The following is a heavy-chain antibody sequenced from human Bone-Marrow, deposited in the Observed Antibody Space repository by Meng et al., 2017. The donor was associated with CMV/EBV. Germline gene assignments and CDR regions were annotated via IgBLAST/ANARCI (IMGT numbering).Heavy chain of an antibody. J-gene: IGHJ4*02. CDR3: ARFDNTFFAYFDY. CDR1: GFTFSSYA. Sequence: GESLKISCAASGFTFSSYAMHWVRQAPGKGLEWVAVISYDGSNKYYADSVKGRFTISRDNSKNTLYLQMNSLRAEDTAVYYCARFDNTFFAYFDYWGQGTLVTVSS. CDR2: ISYDGSNK. D-gene: IGHD3-16*01. V-gene: IGHV3-30*04.